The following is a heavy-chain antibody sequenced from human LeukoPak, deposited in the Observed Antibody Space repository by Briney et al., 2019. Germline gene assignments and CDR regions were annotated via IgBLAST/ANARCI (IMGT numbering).Heavy chain of an antibody. CDR3: ARAPYSGYDSGFDY. V-gene: IGHV4-31*03. Sequence: PSQTLSLTCTVSGGSISSGGYYWSWIRQHPGKGLEWIGYICYSGSTYYNPSLKSRVTISVDTSKNQFSLKLTSVTAADTAVYYCARAPYSGYDSGFDYWGQGTLVTVSS. CDR2: ICYSGST. J-gene: IGHJ4*02. CDR1: GGSISSGGYY. D-gene: IGHD5-12*01.